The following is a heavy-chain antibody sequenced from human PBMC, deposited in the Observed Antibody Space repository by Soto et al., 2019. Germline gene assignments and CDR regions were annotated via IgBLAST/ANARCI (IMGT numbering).Heavy chain of an antibody. CDR2: INPKSGDT. Sequence: GASVKVSCKASGYTFTHYFIHWVRRAPGQGLEWMGYINPKSGDTHYSQTFRGRVSMTRDTSTDTVNMGLSRLKSDDTAVYFCARVPGHKNSRGDFWGQGTPVTVSS. CDR1: GYTFTHYF. CDR3: ARVPGHKNSRGDF. D-gene: IGHD1-7*01. V-gene: IGHV1-2*02. J-gene: IGHJ4*02.